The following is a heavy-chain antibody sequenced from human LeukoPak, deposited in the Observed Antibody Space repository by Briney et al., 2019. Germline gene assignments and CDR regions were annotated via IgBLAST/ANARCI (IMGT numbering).Heavy chain of an antibody. Sequence: PGGSLRLSCAASGFTFSSHSMNWVRQAPGKGLEWVSSISSSSSYIYYADSVKGRFTISRDNAKNSLYLQMNSLRAEDTAVYYCARAQPSYYYDSSEDYWGQGTLVTVSS. CDR1: GFTFSSHS. J-gene: IGHJ4*02. CDR2: ISSSSSYI. V-gene: IGHV3-21*01. CDR3: ARAQPSYYYDSSEDY. D-gene: IGHD3-22*01.